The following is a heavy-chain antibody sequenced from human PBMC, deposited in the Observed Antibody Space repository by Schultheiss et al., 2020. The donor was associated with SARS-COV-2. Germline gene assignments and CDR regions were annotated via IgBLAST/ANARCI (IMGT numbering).Heavy chain of an antibody. CDR1: GFTFSSYA. CDR3: AKVRYYDSSGYYYRPDAFDI. D-gene: IGHD3-22*01. V-gene: IGHV3-30*04. J-gene: IGHJ3*02. CDR2: ISYDGSNK. Sequence: GESLKISCAASGFTFSSYAMHWVRQAPGKGLEWVAVISYDGSNKYYADSVKGRFTISRDNSKNTLYLQMNSLRAEDTAVYYCAKVRYYDSSGYYYRPDAFDIWGQGTMVTVSS.